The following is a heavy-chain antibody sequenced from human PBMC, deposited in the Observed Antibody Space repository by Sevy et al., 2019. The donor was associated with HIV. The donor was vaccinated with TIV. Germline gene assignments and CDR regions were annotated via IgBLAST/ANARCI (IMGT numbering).Heavy chain of an antibody. V-gene: IGHV3-64D*06. Sequence: GGSLRLSCSASGFTFRNYAMNRVRQAPGKGLKYVSAISSDGGGTYYADSVRGRFTISRDNSKNTLYLQMRSLRVEDTAVYYCVKDPDYDFWRGDYGMDVWGQGTTVTVSS. CDR1: GFTFRNYA. D-gene: IGHD3-3*01. J-gene: IGHJ6*02. CDR3: VKDPDYDFWRGDYGMDV. CDR2: ISSDGGGT.